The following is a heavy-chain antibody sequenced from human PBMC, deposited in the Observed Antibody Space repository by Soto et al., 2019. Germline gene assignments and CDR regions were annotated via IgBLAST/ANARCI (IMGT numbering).Heavy chain of an antibody. CDR2: IIPIFGTP. CDR1: GGIFSTYA. J-gene: IGHJ4*02. D-gene: IGHD3-10*01. V-gene: IGHV1-69*01. CDR3: ARDRDDYGSGNYYNRIDF. Sequence: QVQLVQSGAEVKKPGSSVKVSCKASGGIFSTYAISWLRQAPGQGLEWMGGIIPIFGTPNYAQRFQGRVTITADESTSTAYMELSRMISEETAVYYGARDRDDYGSGNYYNRIDFWGQGTLVTVSS.